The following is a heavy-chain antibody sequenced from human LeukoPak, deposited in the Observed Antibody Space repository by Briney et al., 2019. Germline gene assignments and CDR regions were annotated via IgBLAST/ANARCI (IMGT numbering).Heavy chain of an antibody. D-gene: IGHD3/OR15-3a*01. J-gene: IGHJ4*02. CDR3: ARGTGYSVFDY. CDR1: GFTFSSYW. CDR2: ISSDGSNT. V-gene: IGHV3-74*01. Sequence: PGGSLRLSCAASGFTFSSYWMHWVRQAPGKGLVWVSRISSDGSNTYYADSVEGRFTISRDNAKNTMYLQMNSLRAEDTAVYYCARGTGYSVFDYWGQGTLVTVSS.